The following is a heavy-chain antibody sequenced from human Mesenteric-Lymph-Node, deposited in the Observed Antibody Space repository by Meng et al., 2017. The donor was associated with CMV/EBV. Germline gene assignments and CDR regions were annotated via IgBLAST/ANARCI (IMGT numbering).Heavy chain of an antibody. D-gene: IGHD6-13*01. CDR2: IYPGDSGT. J-gene: IGHJ6*02. Sequence: GESLKISCKGSGYSFTSYWIGWVRQMPGKGLEWVGIIYPGDSGTRYSPSFQGQVTISADKSISTAYLQWSSLKASDTAMYYCARLPRYSSSWQYYYYGMDVWGQGTTVTVSS. V-gene: IGHV5-51*01. CDR3: ARLPRYSSSWQYYYYGMDV. CDR1: GYSFTSYW.